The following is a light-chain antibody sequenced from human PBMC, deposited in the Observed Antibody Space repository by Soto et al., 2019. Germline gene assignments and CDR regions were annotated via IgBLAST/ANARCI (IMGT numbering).Light chain of an antibody. Sequence: QTVVTQPPSASGTPGQRVTISCSGSNSNIGSNTVNWYQQLPGTAPKLLIYDNNKRPSGVPGRFSDSKSGTSASLAISGLQSEDEADYYCASWDDRLNGVIFGGGTKLTVL. CDR2: DNN. CDR3: ASWDDRLNGVI. J-gene: IGLJ2*01. V-gene: IGLV1-44*01. CDR1: NSNIGSNT.